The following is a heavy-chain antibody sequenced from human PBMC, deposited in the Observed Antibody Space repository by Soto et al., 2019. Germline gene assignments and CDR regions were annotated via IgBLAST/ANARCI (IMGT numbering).Heavy chain of an antibody. CDR1: GFTFSSYA. V-gene: IGHV3-23*01. CDR3: AKAHGSGSVYYWYFDL. D-gene: IGHD3-10*01. Sequence: PGGSLRLSCAASGFTFSSYAMSWVRQAPGKGLEWVSAISGSGGSTYYADSVKGRFTISRDNSKNTLYLQMNSLRAEDTAVYYCAKAHGSGSVYYWYFDLWGRGTLVTVSS. J-gene: IGHJ2*01. CDR2: ISGSGGST.